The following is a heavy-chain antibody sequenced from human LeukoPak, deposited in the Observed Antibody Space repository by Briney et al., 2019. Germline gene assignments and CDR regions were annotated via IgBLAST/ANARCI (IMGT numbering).Heavy chain of an antibody. CDR1: GGSISSYY. CDR2: MYFGGSS. Sequence: SETLSLTRTVSGGSISSYYWSWIRQPPGKGLEWIGYMYFGGSSNYNPSLKSRVTISVDTSKNQLSLNLNSVTAADTAVYYCTRASRGYSYGFAEYWGQGTLVTVSS. J-gene: IGHJ4*02. V-gene: IGHV4-59*01. D-gene: IGHD5-18*01. CDR3: TRASRGYSYGFAEY.